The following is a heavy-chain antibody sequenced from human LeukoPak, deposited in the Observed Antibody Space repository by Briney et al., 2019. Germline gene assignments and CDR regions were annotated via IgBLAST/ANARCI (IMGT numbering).Heavy chain of an antibody. J-gene: IGHJ4*02. CDR3: ARDVRFDY. CDR1: GFTFSSYW. CDR2: IKQDGTEK. V-gene: IGHV3-7*04. Sequence: GGSLRLSCAASGFTFSSYWMSWVRQTPGEGLEWVANIKQDGTEKYYMDSVKGRFSISRDNAKNSLYLQMNALRAEDTAVYYCARDVRFDYWGQGTLVTVST.